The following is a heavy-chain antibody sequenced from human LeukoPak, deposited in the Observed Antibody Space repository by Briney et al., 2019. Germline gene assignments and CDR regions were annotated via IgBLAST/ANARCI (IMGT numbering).Heavy chain of an antibody. CDR1: GGSISSYY. CDR2: IYTSGST. V-gene: IGHV4-4*07. D-gene: IGHD3-3*01. J-gene: IGHJ3*02. Sequence: SETLSLTCTVSGGSISSYYWSWIRQPAGKGLEWIARIYTSGSTNYNPSLKSRVTMSVDTSKNQFSLKLSSVTAADTAVYYCARERSDDFWSGYYHDAFDIWGQGTMVTVSS. CDR3: ARERSDDFWSGYYHDAFDI.